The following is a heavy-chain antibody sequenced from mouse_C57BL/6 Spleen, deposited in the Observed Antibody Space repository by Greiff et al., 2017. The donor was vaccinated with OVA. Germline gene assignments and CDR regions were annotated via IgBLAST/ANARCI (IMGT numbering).Heavy chain of an antibody. CDR1: GYSFTGYY. CDR3: ARDRSQAFYYGSSYAMDY. V-gene: IGHV1-42*01. CDR2: INPSTGGT. D-gene: IGHD1-1*01. J-gene: IGHJ4*01. Sequence: VQLQQSGPELVKPGASVKISCKASGYSFTGYYMNWVKQSPEKSLEWIGEINPSTGGTTYNQKFKAKATLTVDKSSSTAYMQLKSLTSEDSAVYYCARDRSQAFYYGSSYAMDYWGQGTSVTVSS.